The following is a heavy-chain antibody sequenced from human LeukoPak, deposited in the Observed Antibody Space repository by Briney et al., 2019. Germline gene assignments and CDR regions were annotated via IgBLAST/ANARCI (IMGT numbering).Heavy chain of an antibody. CDR1: GDSVSSNSAA. J-gene: IGHJ4*02. Sequence: SQTLSLTCAISGDSVSSNSAAWNWLRQSPSRGLEWLGRTYYRSKWYNDYAVSVKSRITINPDTSKNQFSLQLNSVTPEDTAVYYCARDGPYYYDSSGSLRPQFDYWGQGTLVTVSS. CDR2: TYYRSKWYN. D-gene: IGHD3-22*01. V-gene: IGHV6-1*01. CDR3: ARDGPYYYDSSGSLRPQFDY.